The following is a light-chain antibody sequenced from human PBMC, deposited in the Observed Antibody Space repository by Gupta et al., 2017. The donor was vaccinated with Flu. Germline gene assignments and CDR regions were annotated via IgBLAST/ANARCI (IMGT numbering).Light chain of an antibody. V-gene: IGKV2-28*01. Sequence: EIVMTQSPLSLPVTPGEPASITCRSSQSLLHSNGYNYLDWYLQKPGQSPQLLIYWGSNRASGVADRFSGSGSGTDFTLKISRVEAEDVGVYYCMQSLQTPPTFGQGTKVEIK. CDR3: MQSLQTPPT. J-gene: IGKJ1*01. CDR1: QSLLHSNGYNY. CDR2: WGS.